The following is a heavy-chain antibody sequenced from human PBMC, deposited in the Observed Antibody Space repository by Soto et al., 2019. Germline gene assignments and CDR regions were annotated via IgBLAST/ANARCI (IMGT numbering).Heavy chain of an antibody. Sequence: SETLSLTCTVSGGSISNYYWSWIRQHPGKGLEWIGYIYYSGSTYYNPSLKSRLSISLDTSKNQFSLKLTSVTDADTAVYFCAREGYNYNGMDVWGQGTTVTVSS. CDR3: AREGYNYNGMDV. D-gene: IGHD3-10*01. CDR1: GGSISNYY. V-gene: IGHV4-59*06. CDR2: IYYSGST. J-gene: IGHJ6*02.